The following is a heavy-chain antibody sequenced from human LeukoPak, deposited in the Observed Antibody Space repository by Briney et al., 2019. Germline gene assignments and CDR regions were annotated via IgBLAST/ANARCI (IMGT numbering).Heavy chain of an antibody. J-gene: IGHJ4*02. D-gene: IGHD3-3*01. CDR3: GSRRTAMFGVIKGPIDY. CDR2: INHSGSP. Sequence: SETLSLTCAVYGGSFSDYYWTWIRQPPGKGLEWIGEINHSGSPNNNPSLKSRVSISFDTSKNLFSLKLTSVTAADTAVYYCGSRRTAMFGVIKGPIDYWGQGTLVTVSS. CDR1: GGSFSDYY. V-gene: IGHV4-34*01.